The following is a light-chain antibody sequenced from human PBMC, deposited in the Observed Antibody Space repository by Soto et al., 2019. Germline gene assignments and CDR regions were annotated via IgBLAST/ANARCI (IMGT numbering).Light chain of an antibody. J-gene: IGKJ4*01. V-gene: IGKV1-13*02. CDR2: DAS. CDR3: QQFHSYPLT. Sequence: ATQLNQSPSSLSASVGDRVTITCRASQDISSALAWFQQKPGKTPKVLISDASTLESGVPSRFRGSGSGTDFTLTISGLQPEDFATYYGQQFHSYPLTFGGGTTVGI. CDR1: QDISSA.